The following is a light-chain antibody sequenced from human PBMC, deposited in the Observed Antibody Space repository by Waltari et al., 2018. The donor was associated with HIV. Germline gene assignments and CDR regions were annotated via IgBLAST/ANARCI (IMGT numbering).Light chain of an antibody. CDR2: RNN. V-gene: IGLV10-54*01. Sequence: QAGLSQPPSVSKGLRQTATLTCTGNSNNVGYQGAAWLQQHQGHPPKLLSYRNNNRPSGISERLSASRSGNTASLTITGLQPEDEADYYCSAWDSSLSAWVFVGGTKLTVL. CDR3: SAWDSSLSAWV. CDR1: SNNVGYQG. J-gene: IGLJ3*02.